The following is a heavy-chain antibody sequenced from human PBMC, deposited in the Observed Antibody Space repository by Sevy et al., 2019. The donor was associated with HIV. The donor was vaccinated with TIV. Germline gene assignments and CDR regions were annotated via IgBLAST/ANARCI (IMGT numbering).Heavy chain of an antibody. CDR3: ARGQWEHPF. CDR2: IMPGGIT. D-gene: IGHD1-26*01. V-gene: IGHV4-34*01. Sequence: SETLSLTCAVYGGSFSGYYWTWIRQPPGRGLGGIGEIMPGGITNYNPSIKSQVTISIDTSKNQFSLKVKSVTAADTAIYYCARGQWEHPFWGQGTQVTVSS. J-gene: IGHJ4*02. CDR1: GGSFSGYY.